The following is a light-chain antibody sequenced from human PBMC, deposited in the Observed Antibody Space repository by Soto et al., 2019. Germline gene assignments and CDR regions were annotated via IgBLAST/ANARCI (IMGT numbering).Light chain of an antibody. V-gene: IGKV3-15*01. CDR1: QSISSN. CDR3: QQYGSSPWT. CDR2: GPS. Sequence: EIVMTQSPATLSVSPGERATLSCRASQSISSNLAWYQQKPGQAPRLLIYGPSTRATGVPARFSGSGSGTDFTLTISRLEPEDFAVYYCQQYGSSPWTFGQGTKVDIK. J-gene: IGKJ1*01.